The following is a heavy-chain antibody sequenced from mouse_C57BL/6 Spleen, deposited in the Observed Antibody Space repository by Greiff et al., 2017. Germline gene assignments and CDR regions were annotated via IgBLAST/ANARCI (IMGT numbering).Heavy chain of an antibody. D-gene: IGHD2-4*01. V-gene: IGHV5-15*01. Sequence: EVMLVESGGGLVQPGGSLKLSCAASGFTFSDYGMAWVRQAPRKGPEWVAFISNLAYSIYYADTVTGRFTISRENAKNTLYLEMSSLRSEDTAMYYCARHDYDAGGYYYAMDYWGQGTSVTVSS. CDR3: ARHDYDAGGYYYAMDY. CDR2: ISNLAYSI. CDR1: GFTFSDYG. J-gene: IGHJ4*01.